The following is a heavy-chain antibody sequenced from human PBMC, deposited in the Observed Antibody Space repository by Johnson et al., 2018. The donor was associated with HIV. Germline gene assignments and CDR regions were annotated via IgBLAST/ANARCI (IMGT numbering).Heavy chain of an antibody. CDR3: AREGPSERAGFDV. J-gene: IGHJ3*01. Sequence: VQLVESGGGLVKPGGSLRLSCAASGFTFSDYYMSWIRQAPGQGLVWVSRINSDGSGTSYADSVKGRFTISRDNAKNTLYLQMNSLRADDTAVYYCAREGPSERAGFDVWGQGTMVTVSS. V-gene: IGHV3-74*01. CDR2: INSDGSGT. CDR1: GFTFSDYY.